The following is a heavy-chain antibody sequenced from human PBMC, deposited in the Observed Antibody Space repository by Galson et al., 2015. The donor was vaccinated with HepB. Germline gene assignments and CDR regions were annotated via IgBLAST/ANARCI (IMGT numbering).Heavy chain of an antibody. Sequence: SLRLSCAASGFTFSSYAMHWVRQAPGKGLEWVAVISYDGSNKYYADSVKGRFTISRDNSKNTLYLQMNSLRTEDTAVYYCAKDSHPRIFGVVKQVPFDYWGQGTLVTVSS. CDR1: GFTFSSYA. CDR2: ISYDGSNK. D-gene: IGHD3-3*01. CDR3: AKDSHPRIFGVVKQVPFDY. V-gene: IGHV3-30-3*01. J-gene: IGHJ4*02.